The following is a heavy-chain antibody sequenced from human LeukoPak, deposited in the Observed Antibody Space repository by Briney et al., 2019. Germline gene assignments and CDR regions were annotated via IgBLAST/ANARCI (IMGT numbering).Heavy chain of an antibody. D-gene: IGHD2-2*02. CDR2: IYYSGST. CDR3: ARIVVVPAAILGDNWFDP. V-gene: IGHV4-39*07. Sequence: PSETLSLTCTVSGGSISSSSYYWGWIRQPPGKGLEWIGSIYYSGSTYYNPSLKSRVTISVDTSKNQFSLKLSSVTAADTAVYYCARIVVVPAAILGDNWFDPWGQGTLVTVSS. J-gene: IGHJ5*02. CDR1: GGSISSSSYY.